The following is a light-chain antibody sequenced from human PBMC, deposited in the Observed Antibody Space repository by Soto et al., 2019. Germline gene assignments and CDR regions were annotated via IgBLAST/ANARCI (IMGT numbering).Light chain of an antibody. V-gene: IGKV3-11*01. Sequence: EIVLTQSPATLSVSPGERATLSCRASQSVGSSYLAWYQQKPGQAPRLLIYDASNRATGIPARFSGSGSGTDFTLTISSLEPEDFAVYYCQQRSNWPPITFGQGTRLEIK. CDR2: DAS. CDR3: QQRSNWPPIT. CDR1: QSVGSSY. J-gene: IGKJ5*01.